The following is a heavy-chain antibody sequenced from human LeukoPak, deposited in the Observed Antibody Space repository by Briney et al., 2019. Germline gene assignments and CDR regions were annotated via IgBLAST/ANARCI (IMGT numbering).Heavy chain of an antibody. CDR3: ARGRGIQLWLEFDY. Sequence: GGSLRLSCAASGFTFSSYAMHWVRQAPGKGLKYVSAISSNGGSTYYANSVKGRFTISRDNSKNTLYLQMGSLRAEDMAVYYCARGRGIQLWLEFDYWGQGTLVTVSS. J-gene: IGHJ4*02. D-gene: IGHD5-18*01. V-gene: IGHV3-64*01. CDR1: GFTFSSYA. CDR2: ISSNGGST.